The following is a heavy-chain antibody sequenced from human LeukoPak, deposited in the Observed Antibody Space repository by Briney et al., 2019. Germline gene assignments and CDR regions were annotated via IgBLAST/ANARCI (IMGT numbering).Heavy chain of an antibody. CDR3: AGGVQLWGSQGSFDI. CDR1: GGSLSRYY. CDR2: IYYSGST. J-gene: IGHJ3*02. V-gene: IGHV4-59*08. Sequence: PSETLSLTCIVSGGSLSRYYWGWIRQPPGKGREWIGYIYYSGSTNHNPSHKNRVTISVDTSKNQFSLKLRSVSAADTAVYYCAGGVQLWGSQGSFDIWGQGTMVTVSS. D-gene: IGHD5-18*01.